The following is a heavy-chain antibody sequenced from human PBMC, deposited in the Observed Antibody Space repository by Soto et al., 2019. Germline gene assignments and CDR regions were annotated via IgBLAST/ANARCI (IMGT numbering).Heavy chain of an antibody. CDR3: ARHIVVVPAAAYFDY. CDR2: IYYSGST. Sequence: SETLSLTCTVSGGSISSYYWSWIRQPPGKGLEWIGYIYYSGSTNYNPSLKSRVTISVDTSKNQFSLKLSSVTAADTAVYYCARHIVVVPAAAYFDYWGQGTLVTSPQ. J-gene: IGHJ4*02. CDR1: GGSISSYY. D-gene: IGHD2-2*01. V-gene: IGHV4-59*08.